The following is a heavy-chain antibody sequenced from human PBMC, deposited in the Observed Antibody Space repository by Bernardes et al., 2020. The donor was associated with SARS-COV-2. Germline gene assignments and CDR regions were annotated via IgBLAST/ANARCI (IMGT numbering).Heavy chain of an antibody. CDR3: ARQLPTYDFWSGYYPDY. CDR1: GYSFTSYW. D-gene: IGHD3-3*01. J-gene: IGHJ4*02. CDR2: IDPSDSYT. Sequence: ESLKFSCKGSGYSFTSYWISWVRQMPGKGLEWMGRIDPSDSYTNYSPSFQGHVTISADKSISTAYLQWSSLKASDTAMYYCARQLPTYDFWSGYYPDYWGQGTLVTVSS. V-gene: IGHV5-10-1*01.